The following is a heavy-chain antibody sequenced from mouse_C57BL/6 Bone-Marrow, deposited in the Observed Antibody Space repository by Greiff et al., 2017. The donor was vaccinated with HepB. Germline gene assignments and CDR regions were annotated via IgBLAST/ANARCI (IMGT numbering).Heavy chain of an antibody. CDR3: ARALLRSRDWYFDV. CDR1: GYSFTGYY. Sequence: VHVKQSGPELVKPGASVKISCKASGYSFTGYYMNWVKQSPEKSLEWIGEINPSTGGTTYNQKFKAKATLTVDKSSSTAYMQLKSLTSEDSAVYYCARALLRSRDWYFDVWGTGTTVTVSS. D-gene: IGHD1-1*01. V-gene: IGHV1-42*01. CDR2: INPSTGGT. J-gene: IGHJ1*03.